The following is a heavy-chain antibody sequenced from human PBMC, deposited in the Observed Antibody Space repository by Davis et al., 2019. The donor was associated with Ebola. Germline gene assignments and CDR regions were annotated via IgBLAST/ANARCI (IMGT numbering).Heavy chain of an antibody. J-gene: IGHJ6*02. V-gene: IGHV3-11*01. Sequence: PGGSLRLSCAVSGFTVNDYYMTWVRQAPGKGLECVSHLSSGGGPIYYAGSVRGRFTFSRDNDNTLSLQMNSLGAEDTAVYYCVRGHDFWSGHMDVWGQGTTVTVSS. D-gene: IGHD3-3*01. CDR2: LSSGGGPI. CDR3: VRGHDFWSGHMDV. CDR1: GFTVNDYY.